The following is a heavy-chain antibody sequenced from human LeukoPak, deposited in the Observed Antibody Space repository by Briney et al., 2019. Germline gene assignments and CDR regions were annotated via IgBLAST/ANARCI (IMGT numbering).Heavy chain of an antibody. V-gene: IGHV3-74*01. CDR2: INSDGSST. CDR3: ARGVPYASWSGPHYSDY. Sequence: GGSLRLSCAASGFTFSSYWMHWVRQAPGKGLVWVSRINSDGSSTSYADSVKGRFTISRDNAENSLYLQMNSLRAEDTAVYYCARGVPYASWSGPHYSDYWGQGTLVTVSS. D-gene: IGHD3-3*01. CDR1: GFTFSSYW. J-gene: IGHJ4*02.